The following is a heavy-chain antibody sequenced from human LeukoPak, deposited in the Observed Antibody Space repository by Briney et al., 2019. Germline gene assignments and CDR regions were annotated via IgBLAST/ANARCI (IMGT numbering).Heavy chain of an antibody. V-gene: IGHV3-11*05. CDR2: ISSSSSYT. J-gene: IGHJ4*02. Sequence: LSLTCTVSGGSISSSSHYWGWIRQPPGKGLEWVSYISSSSSYTNYADSVKGRFTISRDNAKNSLYLQMNSLRAEDTAVYYCARDRHGSGWFGDVPGPPDYWGQGTLVTVSS. CDR3: ARDRHGSGWFGDVPGPPDY. CDR1: GGSISSSS. D-gene: IGHD3-10*01.